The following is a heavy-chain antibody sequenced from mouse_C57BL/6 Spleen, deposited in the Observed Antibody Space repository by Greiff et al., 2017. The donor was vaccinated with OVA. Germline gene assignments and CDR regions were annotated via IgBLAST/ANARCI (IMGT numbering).Heavy chain of an antibody. CDR1: GYTFTSYW. J-gene: IGHJ1*03. CDR2: IDPSDSYT. D-gene: IGHD1-1*01. CDR3: ERRYYYGSSYWYFDV. Sequence: QVQLQQPGAELVMPGASVKLSCKASGYTFTSYWMHWVKQRPGQGLEWIGEIDPSDSYTNYNQKFKGKSTLTVDKSSSTAYMQLSSLTSEDSAVYYCERRYYYGSSYWYFDVWGTGTTVTVSS. V-gene: IGHV1-69*01.